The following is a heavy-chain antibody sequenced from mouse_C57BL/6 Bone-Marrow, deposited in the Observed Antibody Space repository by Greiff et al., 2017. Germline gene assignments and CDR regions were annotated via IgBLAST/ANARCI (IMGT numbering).Heavy chain of an antibody. J-gene: IGHJ2*01. V-gene: IGHV1-22*01. CDR3: ATKDYYGSVYFDY. CDR2: INPNNGGT. CDR1: GYTFTDYN. Sequence: EVQLQQSGPELVKPGASVKMSCKASGYTFTDYNMHWVKQSHGKSLEWIGYINPNNGGTSYNQKFKGKATLTVNKSSSTAYMELRSLTSEDSAVYYCATKDYYGSVYFDYWGQGTTLTVSS. D-gene: IGHD1-1*01.